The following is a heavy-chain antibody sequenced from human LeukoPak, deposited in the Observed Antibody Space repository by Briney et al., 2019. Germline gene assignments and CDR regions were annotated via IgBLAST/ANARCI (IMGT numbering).Heavy chain of an antibody. J-gene: IGHJ5*02. CDR2: ISGRSSYI. V-gene: IGHV3-21*01. CDR3: ASGSYT. CDR1: GFTFSSYS. Sequence: GGSLRLSCAASGFTFSSYSMNWVRKAPGKGVEWVSSISGRSSYIYYADSVKGRFTISRDNAKNALYLQVNSQRAEDTAVYCCASGSYTWGQGTLVTVSS. D-gene: IGHD1-26*01.